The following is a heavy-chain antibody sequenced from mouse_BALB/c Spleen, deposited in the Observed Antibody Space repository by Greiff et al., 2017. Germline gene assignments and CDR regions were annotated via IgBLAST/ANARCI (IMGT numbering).Heavy chain of an antibody. J-gene: IGHJ2*01. CDR1: GFNIKDYY. Sequence: EVQLQQSGAELVRPGALVKLSCKASGFNIKDYYMHWVKQRPEQGLEWIGWIDPENGNTIYDPKFQGKASITADTSSNTAYLQLSSLTSEDTAVYYCVRIYYYGSSYDFDYWGQGTTLTVSS. V-gene: IGHV14-1*02. CDR3: VRIYYYGSSYDFDY. CDR2: IDPENGNT. D-gene: IGHD1-1*01.